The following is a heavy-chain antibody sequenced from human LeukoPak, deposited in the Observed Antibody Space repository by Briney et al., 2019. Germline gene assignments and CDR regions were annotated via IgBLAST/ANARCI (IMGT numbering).Heavy chain of an antibody. CDR2: INPKRAET. D-gene: IGHD2-2*01. CDR1: GYIFNNYF. Sequence: ASVKVSCKASGYIFNNYFMHWVRQAPGQGLEWMGLINPKRAETSYAQKFQGRVTLTGDRATTTAYMDLARLRSDDTAVYYCARDRGVPGPGNAFDIWGQGTMVTVSS. J-gene: IGHJ3*02. CDR3: ARDRGVPGPGNAFDI. V-gene: IGHV1-2*02.